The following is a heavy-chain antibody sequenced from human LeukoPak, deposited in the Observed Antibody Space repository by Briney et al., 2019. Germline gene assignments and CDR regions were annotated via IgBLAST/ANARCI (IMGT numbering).Heavy chain of an antibody. CDR1: GGSISSYY. CDR3: ARGYSHYYYYYMDV. CDR2: IYYSGST. J-gene: IGHJ6*03. V-gene: IGHV4-59*12. Sequence: PSETLFLTCTVSGGSISSYYWSWIRQPPGKGLEWIGYIYYSGSTNYNPSLKSRVTISVDTSKNQFSLKLSSVTAADTAVYYCARGYSHYYYYYMDVWGKGTTVTVSS. D-gene: IGHD1-26*01.